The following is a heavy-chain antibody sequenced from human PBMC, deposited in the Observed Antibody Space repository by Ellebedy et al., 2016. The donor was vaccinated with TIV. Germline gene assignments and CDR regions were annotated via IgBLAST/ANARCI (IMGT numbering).Heavy chain of an antibody. V-gene: IGHV3-7*01. Sequence: PGGSLRLSCESSGFNFGTTWMSWVRQAPGKGLEWVANIKEDGSETLYVDSVKGRFTISRDNPKNSLSLQMNSLRPEDTAVYYCATDYDSTFEVWGQGTLVVVSS. CDR3: ATDYDSTFEV. J-gene: IGHJ4*02. CDR2: IKEDGSET. D-gene: IGHD3-3*01. CDR1: GFNFGTTW.